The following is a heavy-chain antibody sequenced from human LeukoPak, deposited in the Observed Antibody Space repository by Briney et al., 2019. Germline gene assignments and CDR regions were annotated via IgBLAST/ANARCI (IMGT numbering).Heavy chain of an antibody. CDR3: AKTRPLDSSSWSHGDY. CDR2: ISGSGDST. J-gene: IGHJ4*02. V-gene: IGHV3-23*01. D-gene: IGHD6-13*01. CDR1: GFTFSSYA. Sequence: GGSLRLSCAASGFTFSSYAMSWVRQAPGKGLEWVSAISGSGDSTYYGDSVKGRSTISRNNSKNTLYLQMNSLRAEDTAVYYCAKTRPLDSSSWSHGDYWGQGTLVTVSS.